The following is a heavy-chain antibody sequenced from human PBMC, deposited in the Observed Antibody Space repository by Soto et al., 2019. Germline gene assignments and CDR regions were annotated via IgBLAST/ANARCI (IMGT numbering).Heavy chain of an antibody. V-gene: IGHV1-18*01. CDR2: ISAYNGDT. D-gene: IGHD6-6*01. Sequence: QVQLLQSGAEVKKPGASVKVSCKASGYTFTNYGITWVRQAPGQGLEWMGWISAYNGDTHYTQRLQGRVTMTTDTSTSKAYMELRGLKYDDTDVYYGASVWRLVAYVYYNVDVCGNGATVTVSS. CDR3: ASVWRLVAYVYYNVDV. CDR1: GYTFTNYG. J-gene: IGHJ6*03.